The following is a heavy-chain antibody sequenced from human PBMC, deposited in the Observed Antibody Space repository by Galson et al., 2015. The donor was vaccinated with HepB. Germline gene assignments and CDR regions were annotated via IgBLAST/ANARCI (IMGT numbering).Heavy chain of an antibody. Sequence: SLRLSCAASGFTFSSYGMHWVRQAPGKGLEWVAVISDHGSLKFYADSVKGRFTISRDNSKNTLYLQMSNLRTEDTAVYYCAKEVVEVPAAFRYFDYWGQGTLVTVSS. CDR1: GFTFSSYG. V-gene: IGHV3-30*18. J-gene: IGHJ4*02. D-gene: IGHD2-2*01. CDR3: AKEVVEVPAAFRYFDY. CDR2: ISDHGSLK.